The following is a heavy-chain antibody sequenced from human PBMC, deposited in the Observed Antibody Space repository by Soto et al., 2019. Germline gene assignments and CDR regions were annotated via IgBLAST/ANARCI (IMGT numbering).Heavy chain of an antibody. CDR1: GFTFSSYA. V-gene: IGHV3-23*01. CDR3: AKDGYCSGGSCPDY. CDR2: ISGSGGST. Sequence: PGGSLRLSCAASGFTFSSYAMRWVRQSRGKGLEWVSAISGSGGSTYYADSVKGRFTISRDNSKNTMYLQMNSLRAEDTAVYYCAKDGYCSGGSCPDYWGQGTLVTVSS. D-gene: IGHD2-15*01. J-gene: IGHJ4*02.